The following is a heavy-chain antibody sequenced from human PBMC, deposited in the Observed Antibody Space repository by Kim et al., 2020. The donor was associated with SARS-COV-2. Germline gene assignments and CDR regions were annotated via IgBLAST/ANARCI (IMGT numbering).Heavy chain of an antibody. J-gene: IGHJ5*02. Sequence: SETLSLTCTVSGGSISSYYWSWIRQPPGKGLEWIGYIYYSGSTNYNPSLKSRVTISVDTSKNQFSLKLSSVTAADTAVYYCARAHSSSWYGGWFDPWGQG. CDR2: IYYSGST. D-gene: IGHD6-13*01. CDR1: GGSISSYY. CDR3: ARAHSSSWYGGWFDP. V-gene: IGHV4-59*01.